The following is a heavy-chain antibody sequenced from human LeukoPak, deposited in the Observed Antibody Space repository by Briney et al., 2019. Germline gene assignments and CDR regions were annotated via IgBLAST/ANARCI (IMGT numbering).Heavy chain of an antibody. CDR3: ARHYYDFWSGYFDY. V-gene: IGHV3-53*01. CDR1: GFTVSSNY. CDR2: IYSGGST. D-gene: IGHD3-3*01. Sequence: GGSLRLSCAASGFTVSSNYMSWVRQAPGKGLEWVSVIYSGGSTYYVDSVKGRFTISRDYSKNTLYLQMNSLRAEDMAVYYCARHYYDFWSGYFDYWGQGTLVTVSS. J-gene: IGHJ4*02.